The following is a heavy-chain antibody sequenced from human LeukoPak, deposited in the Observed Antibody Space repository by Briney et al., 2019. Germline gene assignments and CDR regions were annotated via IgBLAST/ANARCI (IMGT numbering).Heavy chain of an antibody. J-gene: IGHJ4*02. V-gene: IGHV3-30-3*01. CDR3: ASSGGDYLLFDD. CDR2: ISYDGSNK. CDR1: GFTFSSYA. Sequence: GGSLRLSCAASGFTFSSYAMLWVRQAPGKGLVWVAVISYDGSNKYYADSVRGRFTISRDDSKNTLYLQMNSLRAEDTAVYYCASSGGDYLLFDDWGQGTLVTVSS. D-gene: IGHD2-21*02.